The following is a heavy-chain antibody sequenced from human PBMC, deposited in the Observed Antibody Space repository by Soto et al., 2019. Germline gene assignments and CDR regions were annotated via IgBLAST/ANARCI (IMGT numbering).Heavy chain of an antibody. D-gene: IGHD2-2*02. CDR2: IIPIFGTA. CDR1: GGTFSSYA. V-gene: IGHV1-69*13. CDR3: ARVPAKTAAILGWFDP. Sequence: SVKVSCKASGGTFSSYAISWVRQAPGQGLEWMGGIIPIFGTANYAQKFQGRVTITADESASTAYMELSSLRSEDTAVYYCARVPAKTAAILGWFDPWGQGTLVTVSS. J-gene: IGHJ5*02.